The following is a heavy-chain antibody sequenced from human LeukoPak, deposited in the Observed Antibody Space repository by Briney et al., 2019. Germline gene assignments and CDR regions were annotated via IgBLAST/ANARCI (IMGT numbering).Heavy chain of an antibody. D-gene: IGHD6-13*01. V-gene: IGHV3-30-3*01. CDR1: GFSISSHW. Sequence: GGSLRLSCVASGFSISSHWMSWVRQAPGKGLEWVAIISYDGSNKYYADSVKGRFTISRDNSKTTLYLQMNSLRAEDTAVYYCARGSIAAAGSSKGYMDVWGKGTTVTVSS. CDR2: ISYDGSNK. J-gene: IGHJ6*03. CDR3: ARGSIAAAGSSKGYMDV.